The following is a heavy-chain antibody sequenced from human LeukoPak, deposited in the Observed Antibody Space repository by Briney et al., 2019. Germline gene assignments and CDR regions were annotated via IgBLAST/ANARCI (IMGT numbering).Heavy chain of an antibody. CDR1: GFTFSSYS. D-gene: IGHD3-10*02. CDR3: AELGTTMIGGV. V-gene: IGHV3-21*01. CDR2: ISSSSSYI. J-gene: IGHJ6*04. Sequence: GWSLRLSCAASGFTFSSYSMNWVRQAPGKGLEWVSSISSSSSYIYYADSVKGRFTISRDNAKNSLYLQINSLRAEDTAVYYCAELGTTMIGGVWGKGTTVTISS.